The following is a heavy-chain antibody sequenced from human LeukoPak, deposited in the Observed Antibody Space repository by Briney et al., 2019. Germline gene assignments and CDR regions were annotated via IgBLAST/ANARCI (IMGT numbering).Heavy chain of an antibody. J-gene: IGHJ5*02. CDR2: ISGSGGST. CDR1: GFTFSSYA. D-gene: IGHD2-8*01. V-gene: IGHV3-23*01. CDR3: AKEASYCTNGVCYSRIFDT. Sequence: QPGGSLGLSCAASGFTFSSYAMSWVRQAPGKGLEWVSAISGSGGSTFYADSVKGRFTMSRDNSENTLYLQMNSLRAEDTAVYYCAKEASYCTNGVCYSRIFDTWGQGTLVTVSS.